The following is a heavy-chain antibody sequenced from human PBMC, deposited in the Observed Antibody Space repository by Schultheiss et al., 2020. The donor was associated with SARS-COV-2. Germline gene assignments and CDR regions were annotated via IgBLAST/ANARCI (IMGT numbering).Heavy chain of an antibody. D-gene: IGHD6-13*01. J-gene: IGHJ3*02. CDR1: GFTFSSYG. CDR3: ARGAGYSSSSLDAFDI. CDR2: IWYDGSNK. V-gene: IGHV3-33*01. Sequence: GGSLRLSCAASGFTFSSYGMHWVRQAPGKGLEWVAVIWYDGSNKYYADSVKGRFTISRDNSKNTLYLQMNSLRAEDTAVYYCARGAGYSSSSLDAFDIWGQGTMVT.